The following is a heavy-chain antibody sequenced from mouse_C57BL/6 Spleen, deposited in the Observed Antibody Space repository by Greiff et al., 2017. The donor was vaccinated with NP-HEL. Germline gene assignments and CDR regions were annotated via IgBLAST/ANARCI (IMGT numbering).Heavy chain of an antibody. D-gene: IGHD1-1*01. CDR2: IYPGSGNT. CDR3: AKDYSHWYFDV. Sequence: VQLQQSGAELVRPGASVKLSCKASGYTFTDYYINWVKQRPGQGLEWIARIYPGSGNTYYNEKFKGKATLTAEKSSSTAYMQLSSLTSEDSAVYFCAKDYSHWYFDVWGTGTTVTVSS. J-gene: IGHJ1*03. CDR1: GYTFTDYY. V-gene: IGHV1-76*01.